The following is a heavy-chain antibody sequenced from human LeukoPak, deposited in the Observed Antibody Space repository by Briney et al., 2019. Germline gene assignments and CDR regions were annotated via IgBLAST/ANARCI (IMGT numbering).Heavy chain of an antibody. Sequence: SETLSLTCAVYGGSFSGYYWSWIRQPPGKGLERIGEINHSGSTNYNPSLKSRVTISVDTSKNQFSLKLSSVTAADTAVYYCARGPFGGSYSGDYWGQGTLVTVSS. D-gene: IGHD1-26*01. CDR2: INHSGST. V-gene: IGHV4-34*01. J-gene: IGHJ4*02. CDR1: GGSFSGYY. CDR3: ARGPFGGSYSGDY.